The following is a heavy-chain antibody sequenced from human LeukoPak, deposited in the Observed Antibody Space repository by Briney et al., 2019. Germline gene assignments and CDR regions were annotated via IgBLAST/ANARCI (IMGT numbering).Heavy chain of an antibody. CDR3: ARESLIVGATWFDP. CDR2: ISYDGSNK. CDR1: GFTFSSYA. V-gene: IGHV3-30*04. D-gene: IGHD1-26*01. Sequence: GRSLRLSCAASGFTFSSYAMHWVRQAPGKGLEWVAVISYDGSNKYYADSVKGRFTISRDNSKNTLYLQMNSLRAEDTAVYYCARESLIVGATWFDPWGQGTLVTVSS. J-gene: IGHJ5*02.